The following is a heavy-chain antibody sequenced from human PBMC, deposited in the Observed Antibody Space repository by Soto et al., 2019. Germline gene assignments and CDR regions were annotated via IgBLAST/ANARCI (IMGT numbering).Heavy chain of an antibody. CDR2: TDYSGST. Sequence: PSETLSLTCNVSGVSISSGGYFWSWIRQPPGKGLQWIGYTDYSGSTYYNPSLKSRLSISVDTSKNQFSLNLSSVTAADTAVYFCARDTRPSVITIFGVVVGGLDVWGQGTTVTVSS. V-gene: IGHV4-31*03. J-gene: IGHJ6*02. D-gene: IGHD3-3*01. CDR3: ARDTRPSVITIFGVVVGGLDV. CDR1: GVSISSGGYF.